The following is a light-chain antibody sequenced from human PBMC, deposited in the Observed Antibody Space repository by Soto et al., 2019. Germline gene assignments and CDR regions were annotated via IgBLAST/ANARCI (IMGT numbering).Light chain of an antibody. CDR1: SSDVGGYNY. Sequence: QSALTQPASVSGSPGQSITISCTGTSSDVGGYNYVSWYQQQAGKAPKLIIHEVSNRPSGVSNRFSGSKSGKTASLTISGLQAEDEADYYCDSYTRSRAYVFGIGTKLTVL. J-gene: IGLJ1*01. CDR3: DSYTRSRAYV. V-gene: IGLV2-14*01. CDR2: EVS.